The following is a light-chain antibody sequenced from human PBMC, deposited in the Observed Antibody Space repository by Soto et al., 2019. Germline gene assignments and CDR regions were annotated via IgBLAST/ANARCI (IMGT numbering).Light chain of an antibody. J-gene: IGKJ4*01. CDR3: QQSYSGPLT. CDR1: QTVERW. V-gene: IGKV1-39*01. CDR2: AAS. Sequence: DIKMTQSPSSLSASVGDRVTISCRASQTVERWLAWYQQKPGKAPKVLIYAASSLQSGVPSRFSGIGSGTDFTLSISSLQPEDFATYYCQQSYSGPLTFGGGTKVDIK.